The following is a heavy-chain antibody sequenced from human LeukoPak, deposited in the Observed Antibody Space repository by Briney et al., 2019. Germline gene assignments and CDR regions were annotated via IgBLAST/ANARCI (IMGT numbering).Heavy chain of an antibody. CDR3: ARALYFGR. Sequence: PGGSLRLSCAASGFTFSNYEMNWVRQAPGKGLEWVSYISSSGSTTYYANSVKGRFTISRDNAKNSLYLQMNSLRAEDTAVYYWARALYFGRGGQGTMVTVS. J-gene: IGHJ3*01. CDR2: ISSSGSTT. CDR1: GFTFSNYE. D-gene: IGHD3-16*02. V-gene: IGHV3-48*03.